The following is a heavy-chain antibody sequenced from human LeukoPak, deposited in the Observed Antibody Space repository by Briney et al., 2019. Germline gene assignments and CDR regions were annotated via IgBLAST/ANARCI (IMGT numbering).Heavy chain of an antibody. V-gene: IGHV4-4*07. Sequence: PSETLSLTCTVSGGPISIYYWSWLRQPAGKGLEWVGRIYTSGSTNYNPSLKSRVTMSVDTSKNQCSLKLSSVTAADTAVYYCARARNYYDSSGYYRFDPWGEGALVTVSS. CDR1: GGPISIYY. J-gene: IGHJ5*02. D-gene: IGHD3-22*01. CDR2: IYTSGST. CDR3: ARARNYYDSSGYYRFDP.